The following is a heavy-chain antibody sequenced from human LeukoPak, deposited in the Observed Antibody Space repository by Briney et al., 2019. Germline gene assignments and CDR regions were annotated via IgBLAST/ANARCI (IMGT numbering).Heavy chain of an antibody. J-gene: IGHJ4*02. CDR3: AKSTYYYDSSGYYYARYFDY. CDR1: GGSFSGYY. Sequence: PSETLSLTCAVYGGSFSGYYWSWIRQPPGKGLEWIGEINHSGSTNYNPSLKSRVTISVDTSKNQFSLKLSSVTAADTAVYYCAKSTYYYDSSGYYYARYFDYWGQGTLVTVSS. V-gene: IGHV4-34*01. D-gene: IGHD3-22*01. CDR2: INHSGST.